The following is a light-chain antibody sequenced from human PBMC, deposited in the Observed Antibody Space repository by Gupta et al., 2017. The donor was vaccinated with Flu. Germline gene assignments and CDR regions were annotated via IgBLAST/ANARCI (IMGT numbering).Light chain of an antibody. Sequence: EILLTQSPGTLSLSPGERATLSCRACHPLANNYLAWYQHKPGQAPRLIIYYASTRATGIPDRFSGSGSGTDFTLTISRLEPEDFAVYYCQQYDSSQVTFGPGTKVDVK. CDR1: HPLANNY. CDR2: YAS. CDR3: QQYDSSQVT. V-gene: IGKV3-20*01. J-gene: IGKJ3*01.